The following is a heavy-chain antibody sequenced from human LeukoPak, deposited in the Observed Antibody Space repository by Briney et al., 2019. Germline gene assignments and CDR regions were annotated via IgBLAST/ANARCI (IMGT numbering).Heavy chain of an antibody. CDR1: GGSISSYY. D-gene: IGHD1-26*01. J-gene: IGHJ5*02. CDR2: ISYTGST. CDR3: ARLIVGATSWFDP. Sequence: SETLSLTCTVSGGSISSYYWSWIRQPPGKGLERIGYISYTGSTNYNPSLKSRVTISVDTSKNQFSLKLNSVTAADTAVYYCARLIVGATSWFDPWGQGTLVTVSS. V-gene: IGHV4-59*08.